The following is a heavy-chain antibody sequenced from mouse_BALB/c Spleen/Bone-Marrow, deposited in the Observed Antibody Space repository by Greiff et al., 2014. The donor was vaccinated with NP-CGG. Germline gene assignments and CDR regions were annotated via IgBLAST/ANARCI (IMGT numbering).Heavy chain of an antibody. CDR1: GYTFTSYW. V-gene: IGHV1-7*01. Sequence: LQESGAELAKPGASVKMSCKASGYTFTSYWMHWVKQRPGQGLEWIGYINPSTTYSAYNQKFKDKATLTADKSSSTAYMQLSSLTSEDSAVYYCALYYRYDYFDYGGQGTTLTVSS. CDR3: ALYYRYDYFDY. CDR2: INPSTTYS. D-gene: IGHD2-14*01. J-gene: IGHJ2*01.